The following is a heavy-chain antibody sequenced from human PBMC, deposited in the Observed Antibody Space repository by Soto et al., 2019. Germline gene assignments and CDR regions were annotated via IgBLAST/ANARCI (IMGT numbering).Heavy chain of an antibody. Sequence: SETLSLTCPFSAGSISIYYWSWIRQPPGGGLEWIGYIYYSGSTNYNPSLKSRVTISVDTSKNQFSLKLTSVTAADTAVYYWARAAQRHPLSGIWDTGSATPRTFDYWGQGTLVTVSS. CDR2: IYYSGST. J-gene: IGHJ4*02. D-gene: IGHD5-18*01. CDR1: AGSISIYY. V-gene: IGHV4-59*01. CDR3: ARAAQRHPLSGIWDTGSATPRTFDY.